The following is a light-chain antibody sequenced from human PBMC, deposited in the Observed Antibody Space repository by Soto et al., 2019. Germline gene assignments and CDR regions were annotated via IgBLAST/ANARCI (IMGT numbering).Light chain of an antibody. CDR3: QLSYSSSDHCYVV. J-gene: IGLJ2*01. CDR1: NIGSKS. CDR2: YDS. V-gene: IGLV3-21*04. Sequence: SYELTQPPSVSGAPGKTARITCGGNNIGSKSVHWYQQKPGQAPMLVIYYDSDRPSGIPERFSGSNSGNTATLTTRRVEAGDDADDYCQLSYSSSDHCYVVFGGGTKLTVL.